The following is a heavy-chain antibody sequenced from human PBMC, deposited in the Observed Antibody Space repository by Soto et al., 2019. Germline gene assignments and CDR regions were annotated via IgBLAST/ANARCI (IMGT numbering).Heavy chain of an antibody. CDR1: GFTFSSYA. CDR2: ISYDGSNK. J-gene: IGHJ6*02. Sequence: GGSLRLSCAASGFTFSSYAMHWVRQAPGKGLEWVAVISYDGSNKYYADSVKGRFTISRDNSKNTLYLQMNSLRAEDTAVYYCARVRHASPFEDYYYGMDVWGQGTTVTVSS. V-gene: IGHV3-30-3*01. CDR3: ARVRHASPFEDYYYGMDV. D-gene: IGHD2-2*01.